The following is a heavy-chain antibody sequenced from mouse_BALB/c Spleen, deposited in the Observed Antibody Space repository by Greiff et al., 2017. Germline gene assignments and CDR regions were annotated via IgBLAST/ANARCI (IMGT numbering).Heavy chain of an antibody. CDR3: ARDLYGYWYFDV. Sequence: DVHLVESGGGLVQPGGSLKLSCAASGFTFSSYGMSWVRQTPDKRLELVATINSNGGSTYYPDSVKGRFTISRDNAKNTLYLQMSSLKSEDTAMYYCARDLYGYWYFDVWGAGTTVTVS. V-gene: IGHV5-6-3*01. CDR1: GFTFSSYG. CDR2: INSNGGST. D-gene: IGHD1-1*01. J-gene: IGHJ1*01.